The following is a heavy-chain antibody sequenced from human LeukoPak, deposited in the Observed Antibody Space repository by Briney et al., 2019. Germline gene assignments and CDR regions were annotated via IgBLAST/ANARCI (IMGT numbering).Heavy chain of an antibody. CDR3: ARIRGSSGWYGGSNFDY. Sequence: SEALSLTCAVYGGSFSGYYWSWIRQPPGKGLEWIGEINHSGSTNYNPSLKSRVTISVDTSKNQFSLKLSSVTAADTAVFYCARIRGSSGWYGGSNFDYWGQGTLVTVSS. J-gene: IGHJ4*02. CDR2: INHSGST. D-gene: IGHD6-19*01. CDR1: GGSFSGYY. V-gene: IGHV4-34*01.